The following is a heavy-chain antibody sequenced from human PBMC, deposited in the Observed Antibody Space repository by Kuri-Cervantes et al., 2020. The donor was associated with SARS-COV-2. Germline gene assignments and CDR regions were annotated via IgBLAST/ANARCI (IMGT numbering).Heavy chain of an antibody. Sequence: GESLKISCAASGFTVSSNYMSWVRQAPGKGLEWVSVIYSCGSTYYADSVKGRFTISRDNSQNTLYLPMNSLRAEDTAIYYCARDDPYYGGNSWFGPWGQGTLVTVSS. J-gene: IGHJ5*02. V-gene: IGHV3-66*01. CDR3: ARDDPYYGGNSWFGP. CDR2: IYSCGST. D-gene: IGHD4-23*01. CDR1: GFTVSSNY.